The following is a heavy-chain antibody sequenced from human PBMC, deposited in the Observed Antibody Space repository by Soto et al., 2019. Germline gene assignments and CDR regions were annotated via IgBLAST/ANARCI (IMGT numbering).Heavy chain of an antibody. Sequence: QVQLVQSGAEVKKPGASVKVSCKASGYTFTSYSLHWVRQAPGQGLEWVEMINPSSGSTSNTQKFRGRVTMTRDTSTSTVSLELSSLRSEDTAVYYCARTRSGSGNSLYGRHYFDYWGQGTLVTVSS. V-gene: IGHV1-46*01. CDR1: GYTFTSYS. J-gene: IGHJ4*02. CDR3: ARTRSGSGNSLYGRHYFDY. CDR2: INPSSGST. D-gene: IGHD3-10*01.